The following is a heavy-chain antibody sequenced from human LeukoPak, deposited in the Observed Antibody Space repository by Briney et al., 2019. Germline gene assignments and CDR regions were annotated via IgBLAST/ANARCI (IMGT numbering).Heavy chain of an antibody. CDR1: GGTFSSYA. D-gene: IGHD5-24*01. J-gene: IGHJ4*02. CDR3: ARDLESRDETGY. Sequence: GASVKVSCKASGGTFSSYAISWVRQAPGQGLEWMGRIIPILGIANYAQKFQGRVTITADKSTSTAYMELSSLRSEDTAVYYCARDLESRDETGYWGQGTLVTVSS. CDR2: IIPILGIA. V-gene: IGHV1-69*04.